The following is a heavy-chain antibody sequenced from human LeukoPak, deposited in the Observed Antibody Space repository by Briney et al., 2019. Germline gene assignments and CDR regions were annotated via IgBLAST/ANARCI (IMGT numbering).Heavy chain of an antibody. J-gene: IGHJ4*02. D-gene: IGHD1-1*01. CDR2: IYTSGST. V-gene: IGHV4-61*02. CDR1: GGSISSGSYY. Sequence: SETLSLTCTVSGGSISSGSYYWSWIRQPAGKGLEWIGRIYTSGSTNYNPSLKSRVTISVDTSKNQISLKLSSVTAADTAVYYCARDETVGYFDYWGQGTLVTVSS. CDR3: ARDETVGYFDY.